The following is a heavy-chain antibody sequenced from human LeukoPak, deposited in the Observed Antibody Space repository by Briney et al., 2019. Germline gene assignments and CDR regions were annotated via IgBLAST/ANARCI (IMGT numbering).Heavy chain of an antibody. CDR2: INPNSGGT. Sequence: ASVKVSCKASGYTFTDYYIDWVRQAPGQGLEWMRWINPNSGGTNYAQKFQGRVTMTRDTSISTVYMELSSLRSDDTAVYYCARALSLDYWGQGTLVAVSS. V-gene: IGHV1-2*02. J-gene: IGHJ4*02. CDR3: ARALSLDY. CDR1: GYTFTDYY.